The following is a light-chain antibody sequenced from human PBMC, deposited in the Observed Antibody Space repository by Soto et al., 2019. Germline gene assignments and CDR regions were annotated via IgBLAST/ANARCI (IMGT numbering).Light chain of an antibody. Sequence: QSVLTQPASVSGSPGQSITISCSGTGSDIGTYNFVSWYQQHPGKVPKVIIYEGTTRPSGASDRFSGSKAGNTATLTISSLQAEDEADYYCCSYASDSTWVFGTGTKVTVL. CDR1: GSDIGTYNF. J-gene: IGLJ1*01. CDR2: EGT. CDR3: CSYASDSTWV. V-gene: IGLV2-23*01.